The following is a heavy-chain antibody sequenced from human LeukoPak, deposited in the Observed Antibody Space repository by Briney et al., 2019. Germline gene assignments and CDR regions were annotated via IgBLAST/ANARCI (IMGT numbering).Heavy chain of an antibody. V-gene: IGHV4-4*02. D-gene: IGHD5-12*01. CDR2: IYESGDT. J-gene: IGHJ4*02. CDR3: ARDPHSGYDLADY. CDR1: GGSISSSNW. Sequence: SGTLSLTCAVSGGSISSSNWWGWVRQPPGKGLEWIGEIYESGDTNYNPSLKSRVTMSVDKSKNQLSLKVSSVTAADTAVYYCARDPHSGYDLADYWGQGTLVTVSS.